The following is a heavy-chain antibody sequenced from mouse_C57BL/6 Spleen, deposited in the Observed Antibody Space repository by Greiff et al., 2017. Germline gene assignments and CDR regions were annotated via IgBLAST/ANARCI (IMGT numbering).Heavy chain of an antibody. CDR3: AKQGTGTSYFDD. J-gene: IGHJ2*01. CDR1: GFSLTSYG. CDR2: IWGDGSP. V-gene: IGHV2-3*01. D-gene: IGHD4-1*01. Sequence: VKLMESGPGLVAPSQSLSITCTVSGFSLTSYGVSWVRQPPGKGLEWLGVIWGDGSPNYHSALISRLSISKDNSKGQVFLKLNSLQTDDAATYDCAKQGTGTSYFDDWGQGTTLTVSS.